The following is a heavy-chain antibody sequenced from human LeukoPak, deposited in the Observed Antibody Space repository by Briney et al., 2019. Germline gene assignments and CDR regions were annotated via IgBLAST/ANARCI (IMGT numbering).Heavy chain of an antibody. J-gene: IGHJ4*02. CDR2: IYHSGST. CDR3: AHFYGSGIYYYFDY. D-gene: IGHD3-10*01. Sequence: SETLSLTCTVSGYSISSGYYWGWIRQPPGKGLEWIGSIYHSGSTYYNPSLKSRVTISVDTSKNQFSLKLSSVTAADTAVYYCAHFYGSGIYYYFDYWGQGTLVTVSS. V-gene: IGHV4-38-2*02. CDR1: GYSISSGYY.